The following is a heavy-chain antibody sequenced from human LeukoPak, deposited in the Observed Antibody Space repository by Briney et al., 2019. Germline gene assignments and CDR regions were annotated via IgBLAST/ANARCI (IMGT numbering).Heavy chain of an antibody. CDR2: TRNKANSYTT. Sequence: GGSLRLSCAASGFTFSDHYMDWVRQAPAKRLEWVGRTRNKANSYTTEYAASVKGRFTISRDDSNNSLYLQMNSLKTDDTAVYYCARSGRSGSYYSDFDYWGQGTLVTVSS. CDR1: GFTFSDHY. V-gene: IGHV3-72*01. CDR3: ARSGRSGSYYSDFDY. J-gene: IGHJ4*02. D-gene: IGHD1-26*01.